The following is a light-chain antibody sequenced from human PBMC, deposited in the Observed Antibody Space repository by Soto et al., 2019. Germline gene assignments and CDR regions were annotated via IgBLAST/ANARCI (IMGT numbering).Light chain of an antibody. CDR1: RSDIGDSNF. J-gene: IGLJ1*01. CDR3: ASFRSGTILV. CDR2: EVN. Sequence: VLSQPASVSGSPGQSVTISCTGPRSDIGDSNFISWYQHSPGKAPRLLIYEVNNRPSGVSKRFSGSKAGNTASLTISGLLDDDEADYFCASFRSGTILVFGSGTKVTVL. V-gene: IGLV2-14*01.